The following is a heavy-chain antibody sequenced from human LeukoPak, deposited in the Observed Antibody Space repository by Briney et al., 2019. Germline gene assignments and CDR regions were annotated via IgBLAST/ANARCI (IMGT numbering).Heavy chain of an antibody. Sequence: SETLSLTCAVYGGSFSGYYWSWIRQPPGKGLEWIGYIYCSGSTNYNPSLKSRVTISVDTSKNQFSLKLSSVTAADTAVYYCARQDSGYDVFDYWGQGTLVTVSS. J-gene: IGHJ4*02. CDR2: IYCSGST. V-gene: IGHV4-59*08. D-gene: IGHD5-12*01. CDR1: GGSFSGYY. CDR3: ARQDSGYDVFDY.